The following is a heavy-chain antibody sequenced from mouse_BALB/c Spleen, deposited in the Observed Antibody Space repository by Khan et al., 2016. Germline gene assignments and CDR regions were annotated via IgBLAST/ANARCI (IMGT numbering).Heavy chain of an antibody. CDR1: GFNIKNSF. Sequence: VQLQQSGAELVKSGASVKLSCTASGFNIKNSFLHWVNQRPEQGLEWIGRIDPANGDTKYDPKFQGKATITADSSSNTAYLQLSSLTSEDTAVYYGTRYGNFVGYFDYWGQGTTLTVSS. CDR2: IDPANGDT. D-gene: IGHD2-1*01. V-gene: IGHV14-3*02. J-gene: IGHJ2*01. CDR3: TRYGNFVGYFDY.